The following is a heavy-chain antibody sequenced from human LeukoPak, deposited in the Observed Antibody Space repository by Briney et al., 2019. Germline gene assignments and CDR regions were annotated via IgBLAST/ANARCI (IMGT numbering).Heavy chain of an antibody. Sequence: SGTLSLTCAVSGGSISSPNWWSWVRQPPGKGLEWIGEIYHSGMTNYKTSLKSRVTISVDESKNQFSLKLSSVTAADTAVYYCARVESISMVRGVETNWFDPWGQGTLVTVSS. V-gene: IGHV4-4*02. D-gene: IGHD3-10*01. CDR1: GGSISSPNW. CDR3: ARVESISMVRGVETNWFDP. CDR2: IYHSGMT. J-gene: IGHJ5*02.